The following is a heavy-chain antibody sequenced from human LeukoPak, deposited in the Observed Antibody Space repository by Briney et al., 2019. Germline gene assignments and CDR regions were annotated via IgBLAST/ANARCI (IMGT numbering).Heavy chain of an antibody. D-gene: IGHD2-2*01. J-gene: IGHJ2*01. Sequence: KASETLSLTCTVSGGSISSYFWSWIRQPPGKGLEWIGYIYYSGSSNYNPSLKSRVTISVDTSKNQLSLKLRSVTAADTAVYYCASQIGTGTSTFHFDLWGRGTLVTVSS. V-gene: IGHV4-59*01. CDR1: GGSISSYF. CDR2: IYYSGSS. CDR3: ASQIGTGTSTFHFDL.